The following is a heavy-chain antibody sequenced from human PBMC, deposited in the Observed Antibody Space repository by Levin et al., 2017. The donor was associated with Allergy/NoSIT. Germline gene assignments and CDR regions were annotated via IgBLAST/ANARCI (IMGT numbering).Heavy chain of an antibody. J-gene: IGHJ3*02. Sequence: GGSLRLSCAASGFTFDDYAMHWVRQAPGKGLEWVSGISWNSGSIGYADSVKGRFTISRDNAKNSLYLQMNSLRTEDTALYYCAGDSIGLPDAFDIWGQGTLVIVSS. V-gene: IGHV3-9*01. D-gene: IGHD3-10*01. CDR1: GFTFDDYA. CDR2: ISWNSGSI. CDR3: AGDSIGLPDAFDI.